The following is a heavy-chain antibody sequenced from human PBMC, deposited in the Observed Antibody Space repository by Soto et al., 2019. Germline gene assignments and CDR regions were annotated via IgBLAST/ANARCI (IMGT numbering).Heavy chain of an antibody. Sequence: EVQLLESGGDLVQPGGSLRLSCAASGFTFSTYAMSWVRQAPGKGLEWVSTISSSGGNTYYTDSVKGRFTISRDNSKNPPDLQMNSLEAEDAAIYYCAKRPTSTGFGDPFDIWGQGTMVTVSS. D-gene: IGHD3-10*01. V-gene: IGHV3-23*01. CDR1: GFTFSTYA. J-gene: IGHJ3*02. CDR2: ISSSGGNT. CDR3: AKRPTSTGFGDPFDI.